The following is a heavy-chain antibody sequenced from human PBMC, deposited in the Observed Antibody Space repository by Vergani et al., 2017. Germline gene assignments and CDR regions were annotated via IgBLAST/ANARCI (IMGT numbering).Heavy chain of an antibody. J-gene: IGHJ6*02. Sequence: QVQLQESGPGLVKPSETLSLTCTVSGGSISSYYWSWIRQPPGKGLEWIGYIYYSGSTNYNPSLKSRVTISVDTSKNQFSLKLSSVTAADTAVYYCARDRPAYYDYVWGSYRYTNYYYGMDVWGQGTTVTVSS. CDR1: GGSISSYY. CDR2: IYYSGST. D-gene: IGHD3-16*02. CDR3: ARDRPAYYDYVWGSYRYTNYYYGMDV. V-gene: IGHV4-59*01.